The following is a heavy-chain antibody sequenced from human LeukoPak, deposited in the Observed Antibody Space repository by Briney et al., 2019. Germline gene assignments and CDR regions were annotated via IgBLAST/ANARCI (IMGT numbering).Heavy chain of an antibody. Sequence: PSETLSLTCAVYGGSFSSYYWSWIRQPPGKGLEWIGYIYYSGSTNYNPSLKSRVTISVDTSKNQFSLKLSSVTAADTAVYYCARDRGPGYYYGMDVWGQGTTVTVSS. CDR3: ARDRGPGYYYGMDV. CDR2: IYYSGST. V-gene: IGHV4-59*01. CDR1: GGSFSSYY. J-gene: IGHJ6*02.